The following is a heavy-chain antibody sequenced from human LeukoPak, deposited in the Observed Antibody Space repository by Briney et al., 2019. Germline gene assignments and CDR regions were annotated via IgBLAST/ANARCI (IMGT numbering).Heavy chain of an antibody. CDR1: GYTFSNYG. Sequence: ASVNVSCKASGYTFSNYGISWVRQAPGQGLEWMGWISAFNGDTNYAQNLQGRVTLTTDTSTTTAYMDLGSLRSDDTAVYYCARARRGGDYDSYFDYWGQGTLVTVSS. D-gene: IGHD4-17*01. V-gene: IGHV1-18*01. CDR3: ARARRGGDYDSYFDY. J-gene: IGHJ4*02. CDR2: ISAFNGDT.